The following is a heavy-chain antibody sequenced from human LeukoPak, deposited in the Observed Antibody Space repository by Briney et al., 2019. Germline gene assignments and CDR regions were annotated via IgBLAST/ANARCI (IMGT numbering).Heavy chain of an antibody. J-gene: IGHJ5*02. D-gene: IGHD3-16*01. CDR2: IYTSGST. CDR1: GGSISSYY. V-gene: IGHV4-4*07. Sequence: SETLSLTCTVSGGSISSYYWSWIRQPAGKGLEWIVRIYTSGSTNYNPSLKSRVTMSVDTSKNQFSLNLSSVTAADTAMYYCARGGTMGNANWFDPWGQGTLVTVSS. CDR3: ARGGTMGNANWFDP.